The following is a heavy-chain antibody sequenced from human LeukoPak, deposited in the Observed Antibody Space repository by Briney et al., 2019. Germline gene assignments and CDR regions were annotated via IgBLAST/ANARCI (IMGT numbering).Heavy chain of an antibody. CDR3: ASGYGGFDY. V-gene: IGHV3-48*01. D-gene: IGHD4-23*01. CDR2: ISSSSSTI. Sequence: PGGSLRLSCAASGFTFSSYSMNWVRQAPGKGLEWVSYISSSSSTIYYADSVKGRFTISRDNAKNSLYLQMNGLRAEDTAVYYCASGYGGFDYWGQGTLVTVSS. J-gene: IGHJ4*02. CDR1: GFTFSSYS.